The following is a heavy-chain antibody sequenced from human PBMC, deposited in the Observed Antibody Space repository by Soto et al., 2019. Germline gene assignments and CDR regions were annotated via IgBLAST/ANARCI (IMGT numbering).Heavy chain of an antibody. Sequence: SETLSLTCTVSGGSISSYYWSWIRQPPGKGLEWIGYIYYSGSTNYNPSLKSRVTISVDTSKNQFSLKLSSVTAADTAVYYCVAGSGWYGPLVYWGQGTLVTVSS. V-gene: IGHV4-59*01. CDR3: VAGSGWYGPLVY. D-gene: IGHD6-19*01. J-gene: IGHJ4*02. CDR2: IYYSGST. CDR1: GGSISSYY.